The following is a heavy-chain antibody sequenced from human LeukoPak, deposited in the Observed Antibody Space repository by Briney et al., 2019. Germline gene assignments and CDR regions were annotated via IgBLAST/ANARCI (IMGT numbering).Heavy chain of an antibody. J-gene: IGHJ3*02. D-gene: IGHD3-10*01. CDR3: AREEERAWYYGSGPGAFDI. CDR2: IYTSGST. Sequence: SETLSLTCTVSGGSISSYYWSWIRQPAGKGLEWIGRIYTSGSTNYNPSLKSRVTISVDKSKNQFSLKLSSVTAADTAVYYCAREEERAWYYGSGPGAFDIWGQGTMVTVSS. CDR1: GGSISSYY. V-gene: IGHV4-4*07.